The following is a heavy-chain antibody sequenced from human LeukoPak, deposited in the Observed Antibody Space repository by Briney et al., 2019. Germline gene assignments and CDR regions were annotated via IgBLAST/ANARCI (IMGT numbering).Heavy chain of an antibody. CDR3: ARAKPKNMVRGLIMRRESRYYFDY. CDR1: GLSFSSYG. D-gene: IGHD3-10*01. V-gene: IGHV3-30*12. CDR2: IQYDGSNK. Sequence: GGSLRLSCAASGLSFSSYGMHWVRQAPGKGLEWVAFIQYDGSNKFYADSVKGRFTISRDNSKSTLYIQMNSLRAEDTAVYYCARAKPKNMVRGLIMRRESRYYFDYWGQGTLVTVSS. J-gene: IGHJ4*02.